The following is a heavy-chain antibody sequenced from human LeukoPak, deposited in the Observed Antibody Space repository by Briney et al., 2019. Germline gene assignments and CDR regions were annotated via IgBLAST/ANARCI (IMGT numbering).Heavy chain of an antibody. V-gene: IGHV1-69*04. CDR3: ARDQLWFGELSDY. J-gene: IGHJ4*02. CDR2: IIPILGIA. D-gene: IGHD3-10*01. CDR1: GGTFSSYA. Sequence: GASVKVSCKASGGTFSSYAISWVRQAPGQGLEWMGRIIPILGIANYAQKFQGRVTITADKSTSTAYMELSSLRSEDTAVYYCARDQLWFGELSDYWGQGTLVTVSS.